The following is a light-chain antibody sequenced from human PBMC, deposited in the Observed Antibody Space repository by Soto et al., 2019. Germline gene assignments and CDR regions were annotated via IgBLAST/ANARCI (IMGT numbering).Light chain of an antibody. J-gene: IGLJ2*01. Sequence: QSVLTQPPSVSGSPGQSVTISCTGTSSDVGNYNRVSWYQQPPGTAPKLLIYEVRHRPSGVPNRFSGSKSGNTASLTISGRQAEDEADYYGSSYTSSSTFGVLFGGGTKLTVL. CDR1: SSDVGNYNR. CDR3: SSYTSSSTFGVL. CDR2: EVR. V-gene: IGLV2-18*02.